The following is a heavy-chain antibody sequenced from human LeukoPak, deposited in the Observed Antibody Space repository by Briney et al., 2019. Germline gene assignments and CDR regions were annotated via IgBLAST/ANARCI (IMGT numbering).Heavy chain of an antibody. V-gene: IGHV1-8*01. Sequence: ASVKVSCKTSGYPFTTWEINWVRQAAGQGLEWMGWVHPNSGNTAYAQKSQGRVTMTRDTSISTAYMELSGLRFDDTAVYFFARGPGNTPGGKETLVTFSP. CDR2: VHPNSGNT. D-gene: IGHD1/OR15-1a*01. CDR1: GYPFTTWE. J-gene: IGHJ5*02. CDR3: ARGPGNTP.